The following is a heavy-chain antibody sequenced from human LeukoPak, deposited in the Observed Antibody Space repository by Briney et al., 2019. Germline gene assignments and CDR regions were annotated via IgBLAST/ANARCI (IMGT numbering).Heavy chain of an antibody. Sequence: GGSLRLSCAASGFTFSSNAMSWVRQAPGKGLEWVSYISGSGGSTYYADSVKGRFTISRDNSKNTLYLQMNSLRVEDTAVYYCAKEGEPSAYYYYYMDVWGKGTTVTVSS. CDR3: AKEGEPSAYYYYYMDV. CDR2: ISGSGGST. V-gene: IGHV3-23*01. CDR1: GFTFSSNA. D-gene: IGHD1-14*01. J-gene: IGHJ6*03.